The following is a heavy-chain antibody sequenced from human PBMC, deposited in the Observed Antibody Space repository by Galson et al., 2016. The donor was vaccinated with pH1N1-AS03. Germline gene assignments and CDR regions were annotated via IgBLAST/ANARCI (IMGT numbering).Heavy chain of an antibody. Sequence: QSGAEVKKPGESLKISCKASGYIFTGFYVHWVRQAPGQGLEWMGWINPNSGVTNYAQKFQAWVTMTGDTSTSTSYMERYGLKSDDTAVYYCARDPRGPCSSATCPTTYYVGMDVWGQGTTVIVSS. J-gene: IGHJ6*02. D-gene: IGHD1-26*01. CDR1: GYIFTGFY. CDR3: ARDPRGPCSSATCPTTYYVGMDV. CDR2: INPNSGVT. V-gene: IGHV1-2*04.